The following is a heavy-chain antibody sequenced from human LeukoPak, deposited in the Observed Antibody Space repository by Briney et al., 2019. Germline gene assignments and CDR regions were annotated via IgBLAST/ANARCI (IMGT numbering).Heavy chain of an antibody. J-gene: IGHJ4*02. CDR3: ARDLGYYDSSGYPRDY. CDR2: INPNSGGT. D-gene: IGHD3-22*01. V-gene: IGHV1-2*02. Sequence: GASVKVSCKASGYTFTGYYMHWVRQAPGQGLEWMGWINPNSGGTNYAQKFQGRVTMTRDTSISTAYMELSRLRSDDTAVYYCARDLGYYDSSGYPRDYWGQGTLVTVSS. CDR1: GYTFTGYY.